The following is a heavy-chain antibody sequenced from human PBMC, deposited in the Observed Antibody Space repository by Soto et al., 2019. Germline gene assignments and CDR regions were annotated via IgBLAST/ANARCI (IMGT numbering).Heavy chain of an antibody. D-gene: IGHD5-18*01. J-gene: IGHJ6*02. V-gene: IGHV3-48*02. CDR3: ARDRVQIQLWLTDYYGMDV. Sequence: GGSLRLSCAASGFTFSSYSMNWVRQAPGKGLEWVSYISSSSSTIYYADSVKGRFTISRDNAKNSLYLQMNSLRDEDTAVYYCARDRVQIQLWLTDYYGMDVWGQGTTVTVSS. CDR2: ISSSSSTI. CDR1: GFTFSSYS.